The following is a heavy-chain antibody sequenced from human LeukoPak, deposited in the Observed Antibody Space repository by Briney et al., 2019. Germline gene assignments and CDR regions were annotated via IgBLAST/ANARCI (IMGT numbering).Heavy chain of an antibody. Sequence: GESLRLSCAASGFTFSSYAMSWVRPPPGKGLAWVSAISGSGGSTYYADSVKGRFTISRDNSKNTLYLQMNSLRAEDTAVYYCAKGRYYFDYWGQGTLVTVSS. CDR2: ISGSGGST. CDR3: AKGRYYFDY. J-gene: IGHJ4*02. V-gene: IGHV3-23*01. CDR1: GFTFSSYA.